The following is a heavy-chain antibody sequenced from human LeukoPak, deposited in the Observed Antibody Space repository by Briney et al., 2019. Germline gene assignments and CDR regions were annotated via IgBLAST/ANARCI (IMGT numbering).Heavy chain of an antibody. V-gene: IGHV3-23*01. CDR3: AKALSSSWYQPIDD. CDR1: GFTFSSYA. J-gene: IGHJ4*02. Sequence: PAGSLRLSCAASGFTFSSYAMSWVRQAPGKGLEWVSAISGSGGSTSYADSVKGRFTISRDNSKKTLYLQMNSLRAEDTAVYYCAKALSSSWYQPIDDWGQGTLVTVSS. CDR2: ISGSGGST. D-gene: IGHD6-13*01.